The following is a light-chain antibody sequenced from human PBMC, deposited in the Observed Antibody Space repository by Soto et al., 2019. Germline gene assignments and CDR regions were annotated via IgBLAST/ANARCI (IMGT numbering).Light chain of an antibody. J-gene: IGKJ1*01. CDR1: QRVSSSY. CDR2: GAS. CDR3: RQYDNSPRT. V-gene: IGKV3-20*01. Sequence: EIVLTQSPGTLSLSPGERATLSCRASQRVSSSYLAWYQQKPGQAPRLLIFGASSRATGIPDRFSGSGSGTDFTLTISRLEPEDFAVYYCRQYDNSPRTFGQGTKV.